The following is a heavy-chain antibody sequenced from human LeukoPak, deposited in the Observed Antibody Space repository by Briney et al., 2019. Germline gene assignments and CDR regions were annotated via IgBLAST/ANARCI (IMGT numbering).Heavy chain of an antibody. V-gene: IGHV4-4*02. CDR1: GGSISSSNW. D-gene: IGHD3-3*01. J-gene: IGHJ5*02. CDR2: IYHSGST. Sequence: SETLSLTCAVSGGSISSSNWWSWVRQPPGKGLEWIGEIYHSGSTNYNPSLKSRVTISVDTSKNQFSLKLSSVTAADTAAYYCARGPITIFGVVTPRFDPWGQGTLVTVSS. CDR3: ARGPITIFGVVTPRFDP.